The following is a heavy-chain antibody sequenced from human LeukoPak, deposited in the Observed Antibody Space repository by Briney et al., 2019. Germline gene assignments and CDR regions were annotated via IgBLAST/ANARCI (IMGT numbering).Heavy chain of an antibody. CDR2: ISYDGSNK. CDR1: GFTFSSYA. V-gene: IGHV3-30-3*01. CDR3: ARGSTMVRGVIMTFDY. J-gene: IGHJ4*02. D-gene: IGHD3-10*01. Sequence: PGRSLRLSCAASGFTFSSYAMHWVRQAPGKGLEWVAVISYDGSNKYYADSVKGRFTISRDNSKNTLYLQMNSLRAEDTAVYYCARGSTMVRGVIMTFDYWGQGTLVTVSS.